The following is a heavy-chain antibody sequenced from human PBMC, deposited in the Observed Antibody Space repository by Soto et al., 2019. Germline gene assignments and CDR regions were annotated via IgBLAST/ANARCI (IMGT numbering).Heavy chain of an antibody. J-gene: IGHJ6*02. V-gene: IGHV2-70*11. CDR3: ARITRGATPYYFYGMDV. Sequence: SGPTLVNPTQTLTLTCTFSGFSLTTSGMCVSWIRQPPGKALEWLARIDWDDDKYYSTSLETRLSISKDTSKNQVVLTMTNMDPVDTGTYYCARITRGATPYYFYGMDVWGQGTTVTVSS. CDR1: GFSLTTSGMC. D-gene: IGHD1-26*01. CDR2: IDWDDDK.